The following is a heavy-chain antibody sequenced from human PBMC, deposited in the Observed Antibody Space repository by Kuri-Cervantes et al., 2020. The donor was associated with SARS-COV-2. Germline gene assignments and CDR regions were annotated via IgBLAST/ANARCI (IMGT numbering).Heavy chain of an antibody. CDR1: GGSISSYY. J-gene: IGHJ4*02. D-gene: IGHD3-10*01. Sequence: GSLRLSCTVSGGSISSYYWSWIRQPPGKGLEWIGYIYYSGSTNYNPSLKGRVTISVDTSKNQFSLKLSSVTAADTAVYYCARVWTMVRGVSYYFDYWAREPWSPSPQ. CDR2: IYYSGST. V-gene: IGHV4-59*12. CDR3: ARVWTMVRGVSYYFDY.